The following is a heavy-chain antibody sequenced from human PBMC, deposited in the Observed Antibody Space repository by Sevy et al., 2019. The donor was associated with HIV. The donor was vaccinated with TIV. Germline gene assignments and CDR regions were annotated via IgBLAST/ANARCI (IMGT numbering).Heavy chain of an antibody. J-gene: IGHJ4*02. Sequence: GGSLRLSCAASGFSFRSYGMHWVRQAPGKGLEWVAVIWYDGSNKYYADSVKGRFTISRDNSKNTLYLQMNSLRAEDTAVYYCARAPYSSSSAKNYYFDYWGQGTLVTVSS. CDR1: GFSFRSYG. V-gene: IGHV3-33*01. D-gene: IGHD6-6*01. CDR2: IWYDGSNK. CDR3: ARAPYSSSSAKNYYFDY.